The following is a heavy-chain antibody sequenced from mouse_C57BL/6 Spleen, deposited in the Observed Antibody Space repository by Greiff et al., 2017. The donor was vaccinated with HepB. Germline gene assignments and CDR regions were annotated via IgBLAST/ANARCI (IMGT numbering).Heavy chain of an antibody. D-gene: IGHD2-1*01. J-gene: IGHJ4*01. Sequence: VKLMESGAELVRPGSSVKLSCKASGYTFTSYWMDWVKQRPGQGLEWIGNIYPSDSETHYNQKFKDKATLTVDKSSSTAYMQLSSLTSEDSAVYYCASRYGNYGVDYWGQGTSVTVSS. CDR3: ASRYGNYGVDY. CDR2: IYPSDSET. CDR1: GYTFTSYW. V-gene: IGHV1-61*01.